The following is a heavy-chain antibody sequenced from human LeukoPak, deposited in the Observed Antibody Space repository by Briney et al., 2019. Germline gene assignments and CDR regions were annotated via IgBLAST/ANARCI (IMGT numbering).Heavy chain of an antibody. D-gene: IGHD1-26*01. J-gene: IGHJ4*02. CDR2: IRSKAYGGTT. CDR1: GFTFGDYA. V-gene: IGHV3-49*03. CDR3: TRAGGSGSYTPFDY. Sequence: PGGSLRLSCTASGFTFGDYAMSWFRQAPGKGLEWVGFIRSKAYGGTTEYAASVKGRFTISRDDSKSIAYLQMNSLETEDTAVYYCTRAGGSGSYTPFDYWGQGTLVTVSS.